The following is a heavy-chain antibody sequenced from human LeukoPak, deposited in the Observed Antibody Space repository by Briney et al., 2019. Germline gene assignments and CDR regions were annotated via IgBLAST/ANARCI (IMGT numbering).Heavy chain of an antibody. D-gene: IGHD6-13*01. V-gene: IGHV3-30*07. CDR1: GFTFSSYA. J-gene: IGHJ4*02. CDR2: ISYDGSNK. CDR3: ARVIRAAPGKGYFDY. Sequence: SGGSLRLSCAASGFTFSSYAMHWVRQAPGKGLEWVAVISYDGSNKYYADSVKGRFTISRDSSKNTLYLQMNSLRAEDTAIYYCARVIRAAPGKGYFDYWGQGTLVTVSS.